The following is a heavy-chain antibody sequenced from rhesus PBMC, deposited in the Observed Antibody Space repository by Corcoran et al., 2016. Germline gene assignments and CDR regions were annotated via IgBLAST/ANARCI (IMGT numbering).Heavy chain of an antibody. CDR1: GFSLTTSGLG. CDR2: IYWDDDK. CDR3: VRSGGIPAATIDY. Sequence: QVTLKESGPALVKPTETLPLTCTFSGFSLTTSGLGVGGIRQPPGKTLEWLAPIYWDDDKRYSTSLKRRITISKDTSKNQVVLTMTNMDPVDTATYYCVRSGGIPAATIDYWGQGVLVTVSS. V-gene: IGHV2-1*01. J-gene: IGHJ4*01. D-gene: IGHD6-31*01.